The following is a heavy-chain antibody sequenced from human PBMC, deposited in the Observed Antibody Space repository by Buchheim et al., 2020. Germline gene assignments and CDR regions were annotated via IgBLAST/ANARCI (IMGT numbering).Heavy chain of an antibody. J-gene: IGHJ4*02. CDR2: ITDSGGDT. Sequence: EVQLLESGGDLVQPGGSLRLSCAASGFTFRIYAMSWVRQAPGKGLEWISAITDSGGDTYHADSVKGRFTIPSDNSKNTLYLQMNSGRAEDTAVYYCTKGSADSRPYYFDYWGQGTL. V-gene: IGHV3-23*01. CDR1: GFTFRIYA. CDR3: TKGSADSRPYYFDY. D-gene: IGHD2-21*01.